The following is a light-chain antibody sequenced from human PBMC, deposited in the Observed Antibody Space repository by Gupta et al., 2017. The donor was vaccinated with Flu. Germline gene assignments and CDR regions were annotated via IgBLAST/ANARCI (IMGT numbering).Light chain of an antibody. J-gene: IGLJ1*01. Sequence: SATISCTGTSSEVGGYNYVSCYQQHPARAHLLIIYEVTKRSAGVPGRFSGSKSGSTASLTVSGPEEEDDADYYCSSYASTNNWVFGTGTKFTVL. CDR3: SSYASTNNWV. CDR2: EVT. V-gene: IGLV2-8*01. CDR1: SSEVGGYNY.